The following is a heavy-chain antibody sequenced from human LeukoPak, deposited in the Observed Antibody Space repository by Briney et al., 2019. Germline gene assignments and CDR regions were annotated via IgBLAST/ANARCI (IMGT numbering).Heavy chain of an antibody. Sequence: PGGSLRLSCAASGFTFSSYAMHWVRQAPGKGLEWVAVISYDGSNKYYADSVKGRFTISRDNSKNTLYLQMNSLRAEDTAVYYCARDPYCSSTSCRIVADYWGQGTLVTVSS. D-gene: IGHD2-2*01. CDR3: ARDPYCSSTSCRIVADY. J-gene: IGHJ4*02. CDR2: ISYDGSNK. V-gene: IGHV3-30-3*01. CDR1: GFTFSSYA.